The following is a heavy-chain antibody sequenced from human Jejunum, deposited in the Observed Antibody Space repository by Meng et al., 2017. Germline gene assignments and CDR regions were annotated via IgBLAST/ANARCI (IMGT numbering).Heavy chain of an antibody. J-gene: IGHJ3*01. V-gene: IGHV3-33*06. CDR3: AKVALGFNAFDV. D-gene: IGHD3-16*01. CDR2: IWFDGSIK. Sequence: GESLKISCAASGFTFSSYSMHWVRQAPGKGLEWVTIIWFDGSIKYYADSVQGRFTISRDNSKNTLYLQMNSLRPDDTAVYYCAKVALGFNAFDVWDQGTMVTVSS. CDR1: GFTFSSYS.